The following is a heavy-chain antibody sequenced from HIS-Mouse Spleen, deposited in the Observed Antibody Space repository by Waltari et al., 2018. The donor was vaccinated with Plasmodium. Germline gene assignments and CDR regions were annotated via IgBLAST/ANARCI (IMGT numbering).Heavy chain of an antibody. V-gene: IGHV3-7*01. Sequence: EVQLVESGGGLVQPGGSLSLSWPASGFTFSSYGMSWVRQAQGKGLEWVANIKQDGSEKYYVDSVKGRVTISRDNAKNSLYLQMNSLRAEDTAVYYCASSWYWYFDLWGRGTLVTVYS. D-gene: IGHD6-13*01. CDR3: ASSWYWYFDL. J-gene: IGHJ2*01. CDR1: GFTFSSYG. CDR2: IKQDGSEK.